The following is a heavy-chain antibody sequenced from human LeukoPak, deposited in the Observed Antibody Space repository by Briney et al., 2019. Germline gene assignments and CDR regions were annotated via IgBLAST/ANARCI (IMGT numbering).Heavy chain of an antibody. CDR3: ARGSKRVDY. V-gene: IGHV4-4*07. CDR1: GAFISSYY. J-gene: IGHJ4*02. Sequence: SETLSLTCTVSGAFISSYYWSWIRQPDGKGLEWIGRIYTSGSTNYNPSLKSRVTMSVDTSKTQFSLKLTSVTAADTAVYYCARGSKRVDYWGQGTLVTVSS. CDR2: IYTSGST.